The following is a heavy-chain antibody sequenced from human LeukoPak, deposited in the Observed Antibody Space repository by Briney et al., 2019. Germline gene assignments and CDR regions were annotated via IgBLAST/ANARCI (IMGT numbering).Heavy chain of an antibody. CDR1: GFTVSSNY. D-gene: IGHD3-22*01. Sequence: PGGSLRLSCAASGFTVSSNYMSWVRQAPGKGLEWVSVIYSGGSTYYADSVKGRFTISRDNSKNTLYLQMNSLRAEDTAVYYCARDQGGYYYYLLYWGQGTLVTVSS. J-gene: IGHJ4*02. V-gene: IGHV3-66*01. CDR2: IYSGGST. CDR3: ARDQGGYYYYLLY.